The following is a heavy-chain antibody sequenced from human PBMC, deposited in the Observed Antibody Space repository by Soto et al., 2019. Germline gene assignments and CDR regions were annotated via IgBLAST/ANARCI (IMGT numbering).Heavy chain of an antibody. CDR2: ISGGGGST. V-gene: IGHV3-23*01. CDR3: ARDDYDSSGYYYVDY. D-gene: IGHD3-22*01. Sequence: GGSLRLSCAASGLTFSTYAMSWVRQAPGKGLGWVSAISGGGGSTYYADSVKGRFTISRDNSKKTLYLQVNSLRAEDTAVYFCARDDYDSSGYYYVDYWGQGTLVTVSS. J-gene: IGHJ4*02. CDR1: GLTFSTYA.